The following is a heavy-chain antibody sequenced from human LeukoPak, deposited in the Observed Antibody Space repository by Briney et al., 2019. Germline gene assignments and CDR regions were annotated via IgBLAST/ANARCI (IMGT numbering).Heavy chain of an antibody. D-gene: IGHD1-14*01. Sequence: ASVKVSCKVSGYALTELSMHWVRQAPGKGLEWMGGFDPEDGETIYAQKFQGRVTMTEDTSTDTAYMELSSLRSEDTAVYYCATDPNRWDYYGMDVWGQGTTVTVSS. CDR1: GYALTELS. V-gene: IGHV1-24*01. CDR3: ATDPNRWDYYGMDV. CDR2: FDPEDGET. J-gene: IGHJ6*02.